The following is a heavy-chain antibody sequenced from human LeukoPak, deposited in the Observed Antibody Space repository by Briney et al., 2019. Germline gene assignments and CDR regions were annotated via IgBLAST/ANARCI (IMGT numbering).Heavy chain of an antibody. Sequence: GASVKVSCKASGGTFSSYAISWVRQAPGQGLEWMGGIIPIFGTANYAQKFQGRVTITADESTSTAYMELSSLRSEDTAVYYCARDGPYGDYLPDYWGQGTLVTVSS. D-gene: IGHD4-17*01. CDR2: IIPIFGTA. CDR1: GGTFSSYA. J-gene: IGHJ4*02. V-gene: IGHV1-69*13. CDR3: ARDGPYGDYLPDY.